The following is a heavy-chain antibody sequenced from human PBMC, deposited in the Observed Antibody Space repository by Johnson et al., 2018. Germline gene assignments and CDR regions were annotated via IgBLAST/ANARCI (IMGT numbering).Heavy chain of an antibody. CDR1: GFTFSRYW. D-gene: IGHD5-24*01. Sequence: EVQLVESGGGLVQPGGSLRLSCAASGFTFSRYWMNWVRQAPEKGLEWVANINQDDSERNYVDSVKGRFTISRDNGKNSLYLQMNSLRADDTDVYYCARYPRDGYNMACDIWGQGTMVTVSS. CDR2: INQDDSER. J-gene: IGHJ3*02. CDR3: ARYPRDGYNMACDI. V-gene: IGHV3-7*01.